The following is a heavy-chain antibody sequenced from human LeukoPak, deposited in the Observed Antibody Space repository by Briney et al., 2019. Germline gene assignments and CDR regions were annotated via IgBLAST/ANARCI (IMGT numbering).Heavy chain of an antibody. Sequence: GGSLRLSCAASGFTFSSYGMHWVRQAPGKGLEWVAVIWYDGSDKYYADSVKGRFTISRDNSKNTLDLQMNSLRAEDTAVYYCARDRSYDFWSGYSTPDYWGQGTLVTVSS. D-gene: IGHD3-3*01. V-gene: IGHV3-33*01. J-gene: IGHJ4*02. CDR2: IWYDGSDK. CDR3: ARDRSYDFWSGYSTPDY. CDR1: GFTFSSYG.